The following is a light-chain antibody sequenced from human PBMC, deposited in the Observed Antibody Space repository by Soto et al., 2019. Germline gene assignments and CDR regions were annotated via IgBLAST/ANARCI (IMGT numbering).Light chain of an antibody. CDR2: DVI. CDR1: SSDVGDYNY. CDR3: SSYAGSNNWV. Sequence: QSALTQPPSASGSPGQSVTISCTGTSSDVGDYNYVSWYQQHPGKAPKLMIYDVIKRPSGVPDRFSGSKSGNTASLTVSGLQAEDEADYYCSSYAGSNNWVFGGGTKLTVL. J-gene: IGLJ3*02. V-gene: IGLV2-8*01.